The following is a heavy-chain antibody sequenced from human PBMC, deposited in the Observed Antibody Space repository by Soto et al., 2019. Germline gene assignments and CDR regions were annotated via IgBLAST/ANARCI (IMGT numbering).Heavy chain of an antibody. CDR1: GFTFSSYA. D-gene: IGHD5-12*01. J-gene: IGHJ6*02. V-gene: IGHV3-64D*08. CDR3: VKDRRGYSGYPAVGYYYYYGMDV. CDR2: ISSNGGST. Sequence: GGSLRLSCSASGFTFSSYAMHWVRQAPGKGLEYVSAISSNGGSTYYADSVKGGFTISRDNSKNTLYLQMSSLRAEDTAVYYCVKDRRGYSGYPAVGYYYYYGMDVWGQGTTVTVSS.